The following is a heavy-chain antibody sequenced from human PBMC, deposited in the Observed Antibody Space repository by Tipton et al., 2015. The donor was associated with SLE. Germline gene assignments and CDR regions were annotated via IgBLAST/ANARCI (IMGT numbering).Heavy chain of an antibody. CDR3: ARPFYYYDSSARGDAFDI. Sequence: TLSLTCAVYGGSFSGYYWSWIRQPPGKGLEWIGEINHSGSTYYNPSLKSRVTISVDTSKNQFSLKLSSVTAADTAVYYCARPFYYYDSSARGDAFDIWGQGTMVTVSS. CDR1: GGSFSGYY. CDR2: INHSGST. J-gene: IGHJ3*02. D-gene: IGHD3-22*01. V-gene: IGHV4-34*01.